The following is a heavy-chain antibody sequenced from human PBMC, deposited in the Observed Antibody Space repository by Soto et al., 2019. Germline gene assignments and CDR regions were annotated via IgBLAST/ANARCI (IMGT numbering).Heavy chain of an antibody. D-gene: IGHD2-21*02. V-gene: IGHV4-31*03. CDR2: IYYSGST. J-gene: IGHJ6*02. CDR1: GASISSGGYY. Sequence: SETLSLTCTVSGASISSGGYYWSWIRQHPGKGLEWIGYIYYSGSTCYNPSLKSRVTISVDTSKNQFSLKLSSVTAADTAVYYCAASCVGYCGADCYPLDVWRQGTTVTVSS. CDR3: AASCVGYCGADCYPLDV.